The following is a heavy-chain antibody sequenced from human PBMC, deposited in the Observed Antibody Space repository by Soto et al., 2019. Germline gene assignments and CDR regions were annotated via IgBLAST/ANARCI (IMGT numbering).Heavy chain of an antibody. CDR1: GFTFSSYG. V-gene: IGHV3-30*18. CDR3: AKGVLRYFDWPSAHYYYYYMDV. D-gene: IGHD3-9*01. Sequence: GGSLRLSCAASGFTFSSYGMHWVRQAPGKGLEWVAVISYDGSNKYYADSVKGRFTISRDNSKNTLYLQMNSLRAEDTAVYYCAKGVLRYFDWPSAHYYYYYMDVWGKGTTVTVSS. J-gene: IGHJ6*03. CDR2: ISYDGSNK.